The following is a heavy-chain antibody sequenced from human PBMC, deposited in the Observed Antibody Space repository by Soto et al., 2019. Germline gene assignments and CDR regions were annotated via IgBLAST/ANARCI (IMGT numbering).Heavy chain of an antibody. Sequence: PSETLSLTCTVSGGSISSYYWSWIRQPPGKGLEWIGYIYYSGSTNYNPSLKSRVTISVDTSKNQFSLKLSSVTAADTAVYYCARRSGYHDFDYWGQGTLVTVSS. J-gene: IGHJ4*02. CDR1: GGSISSYY. D-gene: IGHD3-3*01. CDR2: IYYSGST. V-gene: IGHV4-59*08. CDR3: ARRSGYHDFDY.